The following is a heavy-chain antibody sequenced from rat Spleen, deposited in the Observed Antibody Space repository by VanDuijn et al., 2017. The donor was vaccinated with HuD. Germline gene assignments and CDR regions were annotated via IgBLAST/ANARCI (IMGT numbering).Heavy chain of an antibody. Sequence: EVQLVETGGGLVQPGRSLKLSCVASGFTFSSYWMYWIRQAPGKGLEWVSSINTDGGSTYYPDSVKGRFTISRDNAENTVYLQMNSLRSEDTATYYCAKDRGYYSSYIYDYWYFDFWGPGTMVTVSS. D-gene: IGHD1-2*01. CDR3: AKDRGYYSSYIYDYWYFDF. J-gene: IGHJ1*01. CDR1: GFTFSSYW. V-gene: IGHV5-58*01. CDR2: INTDGGST.